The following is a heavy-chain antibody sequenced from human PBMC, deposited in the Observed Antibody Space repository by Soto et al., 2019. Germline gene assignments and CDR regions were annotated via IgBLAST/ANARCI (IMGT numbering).Heavy chain of an antibody. J-gene: IGHJ4*02. V-gene: IGHV3-30*18. CDR2: ISYDGSNK. CDR1: GFTFSSYG. CDR3: AKEIYYDSTLDY. Sequence: GGSLRLSCAASGFTFSSYGMHWVRQAPGKGLEWVAVISYDGSNKYYADSVKGRFTISRDNSKNTLYLQMNSLRAEDTAVYYCAKEIYYDSTLDYWGQGTLVTVSS. D-gene: IGHD3-22*01.